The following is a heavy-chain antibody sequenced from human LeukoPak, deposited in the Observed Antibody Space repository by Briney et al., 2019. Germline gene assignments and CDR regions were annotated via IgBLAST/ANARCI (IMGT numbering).Heavy chain of an antibody. CDR1: GYRLTELS. Sequence: GASVKVSCKVSGYRLTELSMNWVRQAPGKGLEWMGGFDPEGSETIYAQKLQGRVTMTEDTSTDTAYMELSSLRSDDTAVYYCATGSIWSGSTGVGYWGQGALITVSS. V-gene: IGHV1-24*01. J-gene: IGHJ4*02. CDR3: ATGSIWSGSTGVGY. CDR2: FDPEGSET. D-gene: IGHD3-3*01.